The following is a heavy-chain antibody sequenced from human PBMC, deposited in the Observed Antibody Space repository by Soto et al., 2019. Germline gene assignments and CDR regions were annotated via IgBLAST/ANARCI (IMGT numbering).Heavy chain of an antibody. CDR1: GGTFSSYA. D-gene: IGHD1-7*01. V-gene: IGHV1-69*06. CDR2: IIPIFGTA. CDR3: ARNALELPSNYYYGMDD. Sequence: QVQLVQSGAEVKKPGSSVKVSCKDSGGTFSSYAISWVRQAPGQGLEWMRGIIPIFGTANYAQKFQCRVTITADKSTRTAYMELSSLRSEDTAVYYCARNALELPSNYYYGMDDWGQGTTVTVSS. J-gene: IGHJ6*02.